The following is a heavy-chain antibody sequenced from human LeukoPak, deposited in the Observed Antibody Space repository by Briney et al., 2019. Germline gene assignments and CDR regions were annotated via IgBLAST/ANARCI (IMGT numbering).Heavy chain of an antibody. CDR3: GKVAGYNSGWYGD. CDR2: ISNNGYNT. D-gene: IGHD6-19*01. J-gene: IGHJ4*02. V-gene: IGHV3-64D*06. Sequence: GGSLRLSCAASGFTFGSCAMHWVRQAPGKGLEYVSAISNNGYNTYYADSVKGRFTISRDNSKNTLYLQMSSLRAEDTAVYYLGKVAGYNSGWYGDWGRGNLVTVSS. CDR1: GFTFGSCA.